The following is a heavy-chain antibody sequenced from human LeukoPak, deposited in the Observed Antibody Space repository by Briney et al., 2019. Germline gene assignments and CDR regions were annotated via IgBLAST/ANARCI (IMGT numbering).Heavy chain of an antibody. CDR2: IAANKDGGTT. V-gene: IGHV3-15*04. CDR3: ATEYFGAFNF. CDR1: GFTFSDAW. Sequence: GGSLRLSCSASGFTFSDAWMTWVRQAPGKGLEWVRRIAANKDGGTTEAAAPVKGRITISRADSKNMVYLQMNGLKIEDTAVYYCATEYFGAFNFWGQGTLVTVSS. J-gene: IGHJ4*02. D-gene: IGHD3-10*01.